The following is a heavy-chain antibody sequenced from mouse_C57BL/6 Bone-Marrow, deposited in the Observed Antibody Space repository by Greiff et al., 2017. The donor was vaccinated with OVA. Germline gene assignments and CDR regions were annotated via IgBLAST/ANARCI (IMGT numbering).Heavy chain of an antibody. CDR1: GFTFSDFY. Sequence: EVKVVESGGGLVQSGRSLRLSCATSGFTFSDFYMEWVRQAPGKGLEWIAASRNKANDYTTEYSASVKGRFIVSRDTSQSILYLQMNALRAEDTAIYYCARDADYYGSSSYFDVWGTGTTVTVSS. D-gene: IGHD1-1*01. CDR3: ARDADYYGSSSYFDV. V-gene: IGHV7-1*01. J-gene: IGHJ1*03. CDR2: SRNKANDYTT.